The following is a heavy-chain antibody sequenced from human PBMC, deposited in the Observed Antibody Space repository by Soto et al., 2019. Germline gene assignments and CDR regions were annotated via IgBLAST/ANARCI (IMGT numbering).Heavy chain of an antibody. CDR1: GGSISSGGYY. Sequence: QVQLQESGPGLVKPSQTLSLTCTVSGGSISSGGYYWSWIRRHPGKGLEWIGYIYYSGSTYYNPSLKSRVTISVDTSKNQFSLKLSSVTAADTAVYYCARVFLLFDFEVHGMDVWGQGTTVTVSS. V-gene: IGHV4-31*03. J-gene: IGHJ6*02. CDR2: IYYSGST. CDR3: ARVFLLFDFEVHGMDV. D-gene: IGHD3-10*01.